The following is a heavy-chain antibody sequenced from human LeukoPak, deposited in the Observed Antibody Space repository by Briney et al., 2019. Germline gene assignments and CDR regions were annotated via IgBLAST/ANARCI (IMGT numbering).Heavy chain of an antibody. CDR1: GFTFNKYG. CDR3: AKYYYDSSGDY. J-gene: IGHJ4*02. V-gene: IGHV3-33*02. CDR2: IWYDGSQK. D-gene: IGHD3-22*01. Sequence: GSLRLSCAGSGFTFNKYGMHWVRQAPGQGLGWVAVIWYDGSQKYYADSVKGRFTIYRDDSTNTLFLQMNSLKVEDTAVYYCAKYYYDSSGDYWGQGTLVTVSS.